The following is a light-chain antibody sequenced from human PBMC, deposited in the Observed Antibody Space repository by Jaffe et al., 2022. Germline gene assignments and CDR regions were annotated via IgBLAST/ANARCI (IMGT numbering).Light chain of an antibody. V-gene: IGKV3-20*01. CDR2: DAS. CDR3: QQYCCSPDT. CDR1: QRVSSSY. J-gene: IGKJ2*01. Sequence: EIVLTQSPGTLSLSPGERATLSCRASQRVSSSYLAWYQQKPGQAPRLLIYDASSRATGIPDRFSGSGSGTDFTLTISRLEPEDFAVYYCQQYCCSPDTFGQGTKLEIK.